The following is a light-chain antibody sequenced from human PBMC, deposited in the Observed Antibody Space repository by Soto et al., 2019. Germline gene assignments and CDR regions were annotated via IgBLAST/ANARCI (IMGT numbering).Light chain of an antibody. CDR3: QQYNTYSPWT. Sequence: DIQMTQSPSTLSASVGDRVTITCRASQTISSWLAWYQQKPGKAPKLLIFDASSLERGVPSRFSGSGSGTEFTLTITNLQPDDFATYYCQQYNTYSPWTFGQGTQVDIK. J-gene: IGKJ1*01. CDR1: QTISSW. CDR2: DAS. V-gene: IGKV1-5*01.